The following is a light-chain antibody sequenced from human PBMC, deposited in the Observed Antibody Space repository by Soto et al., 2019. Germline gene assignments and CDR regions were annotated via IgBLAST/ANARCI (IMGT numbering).Light chain of an antibody. CDR3: CSYASRSNLV. J-gene: IGLJ1*01. V-gene: IGLV2-23*01. CDR1: SSDVGSYNL. CDR2: EGS. Sequence: QSVLTQPTSVSGSPGQSITISCTGTSSDVGSYNLVSWYQQHPGKAPKLMIYEGSKRPSGVSNRFSGSKSGNTASLTISGLQAEDEADYYCCSYASRSNLVFGTGTKVTVL.